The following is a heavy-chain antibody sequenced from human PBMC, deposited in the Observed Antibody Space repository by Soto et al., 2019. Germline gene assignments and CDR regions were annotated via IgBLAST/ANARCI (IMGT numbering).Heavy chain of an antibody. CDR3: AGNIVVVPAAMISWFDP. CDR2: IIPILGIA. D-gene: IGHD2-2*01. Sequence: SVKVSCKASGGTFSSYTISWVRQAPGQGLEWMGRIIPILGIANYAQKFQGRVTITADKSTSTAYMELSSLRSEDTAVYYCAGNIVVVPAAMISWFDPWGQGTLVTVSS. J-gene: IGHJ5*02. V-gene: IGHV1-69*02. CDR1: GGTFSSYT.